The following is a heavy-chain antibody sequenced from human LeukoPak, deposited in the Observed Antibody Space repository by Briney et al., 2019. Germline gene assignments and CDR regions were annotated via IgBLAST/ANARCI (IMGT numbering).Heavy chain of an antibody. CDR3: ARRRVGYSGSLTFDY. V-gene: IGHV4-39*07. CDR2: IYYSGST. D-gene: IGHD1-26*01. CDR1: GGSISSSSYY. Sequence: SETLSLTCTVSGGSISSSSYYWGWIRQPPGKGLEWIGSIYYSGSTYYSPSLKSRVTISVDTSKNQFSLKLSSVTAADTAVYYCARRRVGYSGSLTFDYWGQGTLVTVSS. J-gene: IGHJ4*02.